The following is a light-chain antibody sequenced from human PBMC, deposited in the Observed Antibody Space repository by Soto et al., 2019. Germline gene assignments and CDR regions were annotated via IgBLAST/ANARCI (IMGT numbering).Light chain of an antibody. J-gene: IGKJ5*01. CDR3: QQFHTYPFG. CDR1: QTIDNT. V-gene: IGKV3-15*01. Sequence: EIVMTQSPATLSLSPGERATLSCRASQTIDNTLAWYQRKPGQAPRLLIYDASTRATGVPARFSGSGSGTDFTLTISSLQPEDFATYNCQQFHTYPFGFGQGTRLEIK. CDR2: DAS.